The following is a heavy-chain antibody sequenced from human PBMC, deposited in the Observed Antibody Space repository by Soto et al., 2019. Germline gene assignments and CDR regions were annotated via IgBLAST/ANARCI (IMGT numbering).Heavy chain of an antibody. D-gene: IGHD3-10*01. CDR3: AGTATASLAFDI. CDR2: FDPEDGET. V-gene: IGHV1-24*01. J-gene: IGHJ3*02. Sequence: ASVKLYCKVSGYTLSELSMHWVRQAPGQGLEWMGGFDPEDGETIYAQKFQGRVTITADKSTSTAYMELSSLRSEDTAVYYCAGTATASLAFDIWGQGTMVTVSS. CDR1: GYTLSELS.